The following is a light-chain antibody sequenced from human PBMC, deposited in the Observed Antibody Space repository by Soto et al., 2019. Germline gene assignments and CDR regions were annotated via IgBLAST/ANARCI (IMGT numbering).Light chain of an antibody. J-gene: IGLJ2*01. CDR2: DVT. CDR1: SSDVGKYNF. Sequence: QSVLTQPPSASGSPGQSVTISCTGASSDVGKYNFVSWYQQHPGKAPKLMIYDVTERPSGVPDRFSGSESGNTASLTVSGLQAEDEADYYCTSYAGSSIPVVFGGGTKLTVL. V-gene: IGLV2-8*01. CDR3: TSYAGSSIPVV.